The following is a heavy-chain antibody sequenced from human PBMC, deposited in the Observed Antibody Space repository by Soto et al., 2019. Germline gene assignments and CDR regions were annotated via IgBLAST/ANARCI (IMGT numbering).Heavy chain of an antibody. CDR1: GYTFTSYG. J-gene: IGHJ5*02. D-gene: IGHD2-15*01. V-gene: IGHV1-18*01. CDR3: ARDEGWSGGSCYFNWFDP. Sequence: ASVKVSCKASGYTFTSYGISWVRQAPGQGLEWMGWISAYSGNTNYAQKLQGRVTMTRDTSTSTAYMELSSLRSEDTAVYYCARDEGWSGGSCYFNWFDPWGQGTLVTVSS. CDR2: ISAYSGNT.